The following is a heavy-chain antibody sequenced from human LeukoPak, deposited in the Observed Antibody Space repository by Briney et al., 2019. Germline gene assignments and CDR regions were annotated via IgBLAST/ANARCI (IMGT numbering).Heavy chain of an antibody. CDR2: IDPNSGGT. V-gene: IGHV1-2*06. CDR1: GYTFTDYY. Sequence: ASVKVSCKASGYTFTDYYMHWVRQAPGQGLEWMGRIDPNSGGTNYAQKFQGRVTMTKDTSISTAYMELSRLRSDDTAVYYCERRENDYWGQGTLVTVSS. CDR3: ERRENDY. J-gene: IGHJ4*02.